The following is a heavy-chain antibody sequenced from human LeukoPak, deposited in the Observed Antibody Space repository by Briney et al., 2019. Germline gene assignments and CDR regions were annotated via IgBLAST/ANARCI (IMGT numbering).Heavy chain of an antibody. J-gene: IGHJ4*02. CDR1: GYTFTSYG. V-gene: IGHV1-18*01. Sequence: GASVKVSCKASGYTFTSYGISWVRQAPGQGLEWMGWISAYNGNTNYAQKLQGRVTMTTDTSTSTAYMELRSLRSDDTAVYYCAREQQWTSMGSYYFDYWGQGTLVTVSP. CDR3: AREQQWTSMGSYYFDY. CDR2: ISAYNGNT. D-gene: IGHD6-19*01.